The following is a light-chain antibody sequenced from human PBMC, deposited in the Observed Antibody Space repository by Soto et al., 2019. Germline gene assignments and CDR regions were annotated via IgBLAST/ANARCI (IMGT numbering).Light chain of an antibody. CDR2: VNI. CDR3: QSYDSSLSVI. CDR1: SSNIGAGYD. J-gene: IGLJ2*01. V-gene: IGLV1-40*01. Sequence: QSVLTQPPSVSGAPGQTITISCTGDSSNIGAGYDVHWYQQLPGTAPKLLIYVNINRPSGVPDRFSASRSDSSASLAITGLQAEDEADYYCQSYDSSLSVIFDGGTQLTVL.